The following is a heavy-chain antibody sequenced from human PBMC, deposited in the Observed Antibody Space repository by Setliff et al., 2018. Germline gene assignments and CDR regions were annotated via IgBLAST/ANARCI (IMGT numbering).Heavy chain of an antibody. Sequence: SVKVSCKASGGTFSSYAISWVRQAPGQGLEWMGGIIPIFGTANYAQKFQGRVTMTRDTSTSTVYMELSSLRSEDTAVYYCAREAKRNVVVVVAATPVYWGQGTLVTVSS. V-gene: IGHV1-69*05. CDR2: IIPIFGTA. CDR3: AREAKRNVVVVVAATPVY. D-gene: IGHD2-15*01. CDR1: GGTFSSYA. J-gene: IGHJ4*02.